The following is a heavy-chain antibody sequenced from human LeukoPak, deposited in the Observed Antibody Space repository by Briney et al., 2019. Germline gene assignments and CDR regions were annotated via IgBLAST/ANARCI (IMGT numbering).Heavy chain of an antibody. D-gene: IGHD1-1*01. J-gene: IGHJ4*02. V-gene: IGHV3-7*03. CDR1: GFTFSSYW. CDR3: ARDFTLEPLDY. CDR2: IKQDGSEK. Sequence: LPGGSLRLSCAASGFTFSSYWMSWVRQAPGKGLEWVANIKQDGSEKNYVDSVKGRFTISRDNAKNSLYLQMSSLRAEDTAVYYCARDFTLEPLDYWGQGTLVTVSS.